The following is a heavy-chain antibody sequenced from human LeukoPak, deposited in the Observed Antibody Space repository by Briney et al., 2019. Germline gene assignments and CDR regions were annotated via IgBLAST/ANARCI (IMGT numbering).Heavy chain of an antibody. CDR1: GYSFTSYW. V-gene: IGHV5-51*01. CDR2: IYPGDSDT. D-gene: IGHD6-19*01. J-gene: IGHJ6*03. Sequence: GESLKISCKGSGYSFTSYWIGWVRQMPGKGLEWMGIIYPGDSDTRYSPSFQGQVTISADKSISTVYLQWNSLKASDTAMYYCARGAVAGTWIWYYMDVWGKGTTVTVSS. CDR3: ARGAVAGTWIWYYMDV.